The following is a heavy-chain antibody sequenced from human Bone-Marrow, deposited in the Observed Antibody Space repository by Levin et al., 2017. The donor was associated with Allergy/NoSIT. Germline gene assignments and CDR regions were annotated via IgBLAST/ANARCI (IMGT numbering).Heavy chain of an antibody. J-gene: IGHJ4*02. CDR3: TTKAGWVRSGWFYFDF. V-gene: IGHV3-15*01. Sequence: GGSLRLSCAASGFTFSNAWMNWVRQAPGKGLEWVGRIKTKTDGGTTDYAAPVKGRFAISRDDSKNTLYLQMNSLKTEYTAMYFCTTKAGWVRSGWFYFDFWGQGTLVTVSS. CDR2: IKTKTDGGTT. D-gene: IGHD6-13*01. CDR1: GFTFSNAW.